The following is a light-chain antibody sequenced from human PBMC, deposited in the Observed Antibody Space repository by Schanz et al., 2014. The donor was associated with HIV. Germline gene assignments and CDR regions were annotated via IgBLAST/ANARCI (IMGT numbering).Light chain of an antibody. Sequence: QSVLTQPPSASGSRGQSVAISCTGSSSNVGGYNYVSWYQQHPGKAPKLMIYEVDKRPSGVPDRFSGSKSDTSASLAITGLQAEDEANYYCQSFDSSLSGVVFGGGTKLTVL. CDR3: QSFDSSLSGVV. V-gene: IGLV2-8*01. CDR1: SSNVGGYNY. CDR2: EVD. J-gene: IGLJ2*01.